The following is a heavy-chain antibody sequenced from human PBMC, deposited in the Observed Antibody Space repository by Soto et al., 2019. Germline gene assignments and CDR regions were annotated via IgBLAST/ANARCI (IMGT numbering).Heavy chain of an antibody. CDR1: GGSISSRGYY. J-gene: IGHJ3*01. CDR2: IYYSGST. V-gene: IGHV4-39*01. Sequence: SETLCLTCTVSGGSISSRGYYWGWIRQPPGKGLEWIGTIYYSGSTYYNPSLKSRVTISVDTSKNQFSLKLGSVTAADTAVYYCAKGGSGSYSNAFDLWGQGTMVTGS. D-gene: IGHD3-10*01. CDR3: AKGGSGSYSNAFDL.